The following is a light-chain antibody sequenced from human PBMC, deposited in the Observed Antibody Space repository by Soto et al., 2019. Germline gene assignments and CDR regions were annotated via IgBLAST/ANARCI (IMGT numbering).Light chain of an antibody. CDR2: DNN. J-gene: IGLJ2*01. Sequence: QSVLTQSPSVSAAPGQKVTISCSGSSSNIGNNYVSWYQQLPGTAPKLLIYDNNKRPSGIPDRFSGSKSGTSGTLDITGLQTGDEADYYCATLDGSLPVEVFGGGTKLTVL. V-gene: IGLV1-51*01. CDR1: SSNIGNNY. CDR3: ATLDGSLPVEV.